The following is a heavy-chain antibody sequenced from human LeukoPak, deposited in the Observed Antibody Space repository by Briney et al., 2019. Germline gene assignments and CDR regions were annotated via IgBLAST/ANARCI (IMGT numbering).Heavy chain of an antibody. CDR1: GFTFSSYS. J-gene: IGHJ3*02. CDR3: ASFLLGYSGYDYAFDI. D-gene: IGHD5-12*01. V-gene: IGHV3-48*01. CDR2: ISSSSSTI. Sequence: SGGSLRLSCAASGFTFSSYSMNWVRQAPGKGLEWVSYISSSSSTIYYADSVKGRFTISRDNAKNSLYLQMNSLRAEDTAVYYCASFLLGYSGYDYAFDIWGQGTMVTVSS.